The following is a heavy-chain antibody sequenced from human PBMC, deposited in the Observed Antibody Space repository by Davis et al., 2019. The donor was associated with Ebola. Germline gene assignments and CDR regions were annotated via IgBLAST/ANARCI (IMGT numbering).Heavy chain of an antibody. CDR1: GFTFSSYS. Sequence: PGGSLRLSCAASGFTFSSYSMNWVRQAPGKGPEWVANIKQDGSEKYYVDSVKGRFTISRDNAKNSLYLQMNNLRAEDTAVYYCARGNNGGTGFGAAAGFRWGTYYYYGMDVWGQGTTVTVSS. CDR3: ARGNNGGTGFGAAAGFRWGTYYYYGMDV. D-gene: IGHD6-13*01. V-gene: IGHV3-7*03. J-gene: IGHJ6*02. CDR2: IKQDGSEK.